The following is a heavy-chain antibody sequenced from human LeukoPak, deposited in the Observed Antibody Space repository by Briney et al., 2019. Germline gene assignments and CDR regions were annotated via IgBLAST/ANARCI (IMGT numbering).Heavy chain of an antibody. CDR1: GGSFSGYY. D-gene: IGHD4-23*01. Sequence: SETLSLTCAVYGGSFSGYYWSWIRQPPGKGLEWIGEINHSGSTNYNPSLKSRVTISVDTSKNQFSLKLSSVTAADTAVYYCARDLYGGNSGYYFDYWGQGTLVTVSS. CDR2: INHSGST. J-gene: IGHJ4*02. CDR3: ARDLYGGNSGYYFDY. V-gene: IGHV4-34*01.